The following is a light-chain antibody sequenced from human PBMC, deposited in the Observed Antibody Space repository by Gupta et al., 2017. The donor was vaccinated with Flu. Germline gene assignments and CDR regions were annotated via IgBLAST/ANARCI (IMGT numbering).Light chain of an antibody. V-gene: IGKV3-20*01. CDR1: ESVSSDS. Sequence: EIVLTPSPGTLSLSPGERVTLSCRASESVSSDSLAWYRQKACQAPRLLIYGASNRANDIPDRFSGSGSGTDFTLTISRREPEDFAVYYCQQEVNSPETFGQGTKVEIK. J-gene: IGKJ1*01. CDR3: QQEVNSPET. CDR2: GAS.